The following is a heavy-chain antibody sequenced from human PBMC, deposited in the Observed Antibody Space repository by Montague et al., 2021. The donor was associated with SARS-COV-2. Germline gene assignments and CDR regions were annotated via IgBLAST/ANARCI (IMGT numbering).Heavy chain of an antibody. Sequence: PALVKPTQTLTLTCTFSGFSLTSTGVAVGWIRQPPGKALEWLALIHGDDERLYTPSLENRLTVTKDIPKKQVVLTMTDMDPVDTATYHCAAGWFYFDHWGQGIEVTVSS. V-gene: IGHV2-5*02. CDR3: AAGWFYFDH. CDR1: GFSLTSTGVA. D-gene: IGHD2-15*01. J-gene: IGHJ4*02. CDR2: IHGDDER.